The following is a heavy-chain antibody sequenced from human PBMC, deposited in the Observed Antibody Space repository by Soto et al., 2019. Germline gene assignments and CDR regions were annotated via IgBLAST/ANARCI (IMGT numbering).Heavy chain of an antibody. V-gene: IGHV3-48*04. Sequence: GGSLRLSCAASGFTFSSYSMNWVRQAPGKGLEWVSYISSSSSTIYYADSVKGRFTISRDNAKNSLYLQMNSLRAEDPAVYYCARPGRRDAFDIWGQGTMVTVSS. CDR1: GFTFSSYS. J-gene: IGHJ3*02. D-gene: IGHD1-26*01. CDR2: ISSSSSTI. CDR3: ARPGRRDAFDI.